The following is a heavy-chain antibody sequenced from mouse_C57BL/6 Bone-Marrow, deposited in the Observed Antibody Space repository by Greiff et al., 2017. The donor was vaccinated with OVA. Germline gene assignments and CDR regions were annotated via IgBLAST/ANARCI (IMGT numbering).Heavy chain of an antibody. V-gene: IGHV1-85*01. D-gene: IGHD3-2*02. CDR1: GYTFTSYD. CDR2: IYPRDGST. Sequence: VKLVESGPELVKPGASVNLSSHPSGYTFTSYDINWVKQRPGQGLEWIGWIYPRDGSTKYNEKYKGKATLTVDTSSSTAYMELHSLTSEDSAVYVCATGSGAMDYWGQGTSVTVSS. CDR3: ATGSGAMDY. J-gene: IGHJ4*01.